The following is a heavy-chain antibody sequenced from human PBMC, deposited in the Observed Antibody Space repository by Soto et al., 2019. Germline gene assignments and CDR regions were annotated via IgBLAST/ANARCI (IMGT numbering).Heavy chain of an antibody. CDR3: GKVLVGATGHTDSDS. CDR2: IDYNGVT. Sequence: PSETLSLTCTVSGGAIYRSGYYWGWIPQPPGRGLEWIGNIDYNGVTYSNPSLKSRVTISRDTSKNQFSLKLPSVTAADTALYYCGKVLVGATGHTDSDSWGPGTLVTVSS. CDR1: GGAIYRSGYY. D-gene: IGHD2-15*01. J-gene: IGHJ4*02. V-gene: IGHV4-39*01.